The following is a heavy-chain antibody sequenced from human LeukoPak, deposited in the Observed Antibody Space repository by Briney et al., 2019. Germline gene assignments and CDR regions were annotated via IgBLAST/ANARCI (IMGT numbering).Heavy chain of an antibody. CDR2: IYYSGST. J-gene: IGHJ6*02. D-gene: IGHD6-13*01. CDR3: TARTYSSSWYALRYYYYGMDV. CDR1: GGSISGSSYY. V-gene: IGHV4-39*07. Sequence: SETLSLTCTVSGGSISGSSYYWGWIRQPPGKGLEWIGSIYYSGSTNYNPSLKSRVTISVDTSKNQFSLKLSSVTAADTAVYYCTARTYSSSWYALRYYYYGMDVWGQGTTVTVS.